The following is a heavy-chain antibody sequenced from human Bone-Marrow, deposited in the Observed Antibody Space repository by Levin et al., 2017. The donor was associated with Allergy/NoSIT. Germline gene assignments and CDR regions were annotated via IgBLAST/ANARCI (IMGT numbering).Heavy chain of an antibody. V-gene: IGHV3-23*01. J-gene: IGHJ4*02. CDR3: AKETTSSFDY. Sequence: GGSLRLSCAASGFTFSSNAMSWVRQAPGKGLKWVSSISGSGGSIFYADSVKGRFTISRDNSKNTLYLQLNSLRAEDTAIYYCAKETTSSFDYWGQGTLVTVSS. CDR1: GFTFSSNA. CDR2: ISGSGGSI. D-gene: IGHD4-11*01.